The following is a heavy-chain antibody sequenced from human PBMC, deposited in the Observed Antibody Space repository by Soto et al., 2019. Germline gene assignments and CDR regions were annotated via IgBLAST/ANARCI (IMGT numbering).Heavy chain of an antibody. CDR2: ISYDGSNK. D-gene: IGHD6-13*01. CDR3: ARGEAAGIGSWFDP. J-gene: IGHJ5*02. CDR1: GFTFSSYA. Sequence: GGSLRLSCAASGFTFSSYAMHWVRQAPGKGLEWVAVISYDGSNKYYADSVKGRFTISRDNSKNTLYLQMNSLRAEDTAVYYCARGEAAGIGSWFDPWGQGTLVTVSS. V-gene: IGHV3-30-3*01.